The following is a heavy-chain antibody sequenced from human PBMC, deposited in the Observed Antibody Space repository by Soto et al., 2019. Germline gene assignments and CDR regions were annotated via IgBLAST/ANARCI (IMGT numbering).Heavy chain of an antibody. Sequence: SKAPRYGIASSARRWPRQATGQGLEWMGWISAYNGNTNYAQKLQGRVTMTTDTSTSIAYMELRSLRSDDTAVYYCARDLRFYYDSSGYEPSYYYGMDVWGQGTTVTVSS. D-gene: IGHD3-22*01. CDR2: ISAYNGNT. J-gene: IGHJ6*02. CDR1: RYGIASSA. V-gene: IGHV1-18*01. CDR3: ARDLRFYYDSSGYEPSYYYGMDV.